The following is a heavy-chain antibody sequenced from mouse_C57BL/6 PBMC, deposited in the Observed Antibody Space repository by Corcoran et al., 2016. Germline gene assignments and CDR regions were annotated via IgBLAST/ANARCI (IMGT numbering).Heavy chain of an antibody. CDR2: IYPNNGGN. J-gene: IGHJ4*01. V-gene: IGHV1-34*01. Sequence: EVQLQQTGPELVKPGASVKMSCKASGYTLTDYCMPWVKQSHGKSLEWIGYIYPNNGGNGYNQKFKGTATLTVDKSSSTAYMELRSLTSEDSAVYYCARRDYYGAAMDYWGQGTSVTVSS. D-gene: IGHD1-1*01. CDR3: ARRDYYGAAMDY. CDR1: GYTLTDYC.